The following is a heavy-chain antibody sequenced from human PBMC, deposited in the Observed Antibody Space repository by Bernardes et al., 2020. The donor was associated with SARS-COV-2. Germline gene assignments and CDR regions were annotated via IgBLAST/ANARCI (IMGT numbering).Heavy chain of an antibody. V-gene: IGHV1-2*02. Sequence: ASKKVSWKASGYTFTGYYMHWVRQAPGQGLEWMGWINPNSGGTNYAQKFQGRVTMTRDTSISTAYMELSRLRSDDTAVYYCARDGSSSWYVWFDPWGQGTLVTVSS. CDR1: GYTFTGYY. J-gene: IGHJ5*02. CDR3: ARDGSSSWYVWFDP. CDR2: INPNSGGT. D-gene: IGHD6-13*01.